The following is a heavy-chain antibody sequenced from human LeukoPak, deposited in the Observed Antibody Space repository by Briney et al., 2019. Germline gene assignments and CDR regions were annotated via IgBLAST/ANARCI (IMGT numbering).Heavy chain of an antibody. J-gene: IGHJ4*02. CDR1: GGSISSYY. CDR3: ARQGTMKDFDY. D-gene: IGHD3-22*01. Sequence: PSETLSLTCTVSGGSISSYYWSWIRQPPGKGLEWIGYIYYSGSTNYNPSLKSRVTISLDTSKNQFSLKLSSVTAADTAVYYCARQGTMKDFDYWGQGTLVTVSS. CDR2: IYYSGST. V-gene: IGHV4-59*08.